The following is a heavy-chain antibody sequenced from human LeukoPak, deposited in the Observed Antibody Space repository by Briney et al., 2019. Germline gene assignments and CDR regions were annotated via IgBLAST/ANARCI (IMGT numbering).Heavy chain of an antibody. J-gene: IGHJ4*02. D-gene: IGHD2/OR15-2a*01. Sequence: ASMKVSCKASGYTFTGYYMHWVRQAPGQGLEWMGWINPKSGGTNYAQKFQGRVTMTRETSIRTVSMELSRLRSDDTAVYYCAKYYLEGRCFDYWGQGTLVIVSS. CDR3: AKYYLEGRCFDY. V-gene: IGHV1-2*02. CDR1: GYTFTGYY. CDR2: INPKSGGT.